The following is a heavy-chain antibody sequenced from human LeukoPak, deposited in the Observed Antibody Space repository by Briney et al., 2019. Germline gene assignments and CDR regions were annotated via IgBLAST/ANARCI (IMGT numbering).Heavy chain of an antibody. V-gene: IGHV1-46*01. CDR3: AKDGGSYSADY. CDR1: GYTFTGYY. Sequence: ASVKVSCKASGYTFTGYYMHWVRQAPGQGLEWVGIINPSDGDRRNAQKFQGRVTMTRDMSTSTVYMELSSLRSEDTAVYYCAKDGGSYSADYWGQGTLVTVS. J-gene: IGHJ4*02. CDR2: INPSDGDR. D-gene: IGHD3-10*01.